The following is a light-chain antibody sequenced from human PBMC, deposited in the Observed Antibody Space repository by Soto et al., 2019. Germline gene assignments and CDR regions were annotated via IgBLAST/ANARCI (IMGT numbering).Light chain of an antibody. CDR2: DAA. J-gene: IGKJ5*01. Sequence: TQYPSRLSLSPGEGVTLSCRAAQDVXNSVAWDKKKSGQAPRLLXDDAAAMARGGSARLSGSGSGTDFTLTISGLQAEDFAVYFCQQYIRRTRSFGQGTRLEIK. V-gene: IGKV3-15*01. CDR3: QQYIRRTRS. CDR1: QDVXNS.